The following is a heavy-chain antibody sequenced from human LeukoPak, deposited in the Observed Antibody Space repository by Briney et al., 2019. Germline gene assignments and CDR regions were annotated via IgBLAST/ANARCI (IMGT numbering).Heavy chain of an antibody. D-gene: IGHD3-22*01. CDR2: ITGSGGST. J-gene: IGHJ4*02. V-gene: IGHV3-23*01. CDR3: AKGYYYDNSGYSAGPY. Sequence: GGSLRLSCAASGFTFSSYAMSWVRQAPGKGLEWVSGITGSGGSTAYADSVKGRFTISRDNSKNTLHLQMHSLRAEDTAVYYCAKGYYYDNSGYSAGPYWGQGTLVTVSS. CDR1: GFTFSSYA.